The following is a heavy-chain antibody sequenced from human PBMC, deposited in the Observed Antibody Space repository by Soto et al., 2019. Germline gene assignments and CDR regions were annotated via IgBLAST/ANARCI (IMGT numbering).Heavy chain of an antibody. CDR2: INHSGST. V-gene: IGHV4-34*01. CDR3: ARRRYDHFDY. D-gene: IGHD2-2*01. Sequence: QVQLQQWGAGLLKPSETLSLTCAVYGGSFSGYYWSWIRQPPGKGLEWIGEINHSGSTNYNPSLKSRVTISVDTSKNQFSLKLSSVTAADTAVYYCARRRYDHFDYWGQGTLVTVSS. J-gene: IGHJ4*02. CDR1: GGSFSGYY.